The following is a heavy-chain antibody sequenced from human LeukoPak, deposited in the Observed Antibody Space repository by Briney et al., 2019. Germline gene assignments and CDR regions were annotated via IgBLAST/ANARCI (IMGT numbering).Heavy chain of an antibody. V-gene: IGHV4-30-2*01. CDR1: GGSISSGGYY. Sequence: SQTLSLTCTVSGGSISSGGYYWSWIRQPPGKGLEWIGEINHSGSTNYNPSLKSRVTISVDTSKNQFSLKLSSVTAADTAVYYCARASVGSATASYYFDYWGQGTLVTVSS. CDR2: INHSGST. J-gene: IGHJ4*02. D-gene: IGHD2-21*02. CDR3: ARASVGSATASYYFDY.